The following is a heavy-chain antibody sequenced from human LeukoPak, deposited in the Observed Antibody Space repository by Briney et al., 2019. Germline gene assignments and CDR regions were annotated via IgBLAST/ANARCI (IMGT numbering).Heavy chain of an antibody. J-gene: IGHJ4*02. CDR2: IWYDGSNK. V-gene: IGHV3-33*01. CDR3: ARVPAYDYYFDY. Sequence: PGGSLRLSCAAFGFTFSSYGMHWVRQAPGKGLEWVAVIWYDGSNKYYADSVKGRFTISRDNSKNTLYLQMNSLRAEDTAVYYCARVPAYDYYFDYWGQGTLVTVSS. D-gene: IGHD2-2*01. CDR1: GFTFSSYG.